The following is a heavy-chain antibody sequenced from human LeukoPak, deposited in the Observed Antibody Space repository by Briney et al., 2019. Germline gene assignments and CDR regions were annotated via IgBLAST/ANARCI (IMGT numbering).Heavy chain of an antibody. J-gene: IGHJ4*02. Sequence: PSETLSLTCTVSGGSISSSSYYWGWIRQPPGKGLEWIGSIYYSGSTNYNPSLKSRVTISVDTSKNQFSLKLSSVTAADTAVYYCARQGLLTDYWGQGTLVTVSS. CDR1: GGSISSSSYY. CDR2: IYYSGST. CDR3: ARQGLLTDY. V-gene: IGHV4-39*01. D-gene: IGHD2-15*01.